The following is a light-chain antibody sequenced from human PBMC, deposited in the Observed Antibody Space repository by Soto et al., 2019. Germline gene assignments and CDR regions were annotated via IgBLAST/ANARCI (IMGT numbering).Light chain of an antibody. Sequence: QPERTQPAYGSGVPVQWISITCTRTSSDVGSSNLVSWYQQHPGKAPKLIIYEGSRRPSGVSGRFSGSKSGNTASLTISGLQAEDEADYYCCSFAGSTTFYVFGTGTKVTVL. CDR1: SSDVGSSNL. J-gene: IGLJ1*01. V-gene: IGLV2-23*01. CDR2: EGS. CDR3: CSFAGSTTFYV.